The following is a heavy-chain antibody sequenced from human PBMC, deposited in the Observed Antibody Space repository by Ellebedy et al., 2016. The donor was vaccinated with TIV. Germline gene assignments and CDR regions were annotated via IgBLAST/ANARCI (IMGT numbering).Heavy chain of an antibody. D-gene: IGHD6-13*01. J-gene: IGHJ6*02. CDR2: INAGNGKT. V-gene: IGHV1-3*01. Sequence: ASVKVSCXASGYTFTRYAMHWVRQAPEQSLEWMGWINAGNGKTKYSQKFQGRVTITRDTSASTAYMELSSLRSEDTAVYYCARDLGAAAGRYYYGLDVWGQGTTVTVSS. CDR3: ARDLGAAAGRYYYGLDV. CDR1: GYTFTRYA.